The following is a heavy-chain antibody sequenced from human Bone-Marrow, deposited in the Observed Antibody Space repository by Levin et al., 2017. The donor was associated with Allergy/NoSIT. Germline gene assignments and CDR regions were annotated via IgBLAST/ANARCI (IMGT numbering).Heavy chain of an antibody. V-gene: IGHV4-61*01. CDR3: SRQRVAVAEYYFDS. D-gene: IGHD2-15*01. Sequence: SETLSLTCTVSGDSVSSVSSYWNWIRQTPGQGLEWIGYVHYSGTTNYNPSLRSRVTMSVDTAKNQFSLKLSSVNPADSALYYCSRQRVAVAEYYFDSWGQGTLVTVSS. CDR1: GDSVSSVSSY. J-gene: IGHJ4*02. CDR2: VHYSGTT.